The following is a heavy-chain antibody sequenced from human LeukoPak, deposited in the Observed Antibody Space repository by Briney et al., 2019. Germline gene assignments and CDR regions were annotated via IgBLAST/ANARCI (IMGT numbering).Heavy chain of an antibody. CDR1: GGSISNYY. D-gene: IGHD3-3*01. CDR2: ILSSGST. V-gene: IGHV4-59*12. CDR3: ARVNAYDFWSGYIDY. J-gene: IGHJ4*02. Sequence: SETLSLTCTVSGGSISNYYWNWIRQPPGKGLEWIGYILSSGSTHHNPSLTSRISLSVDTSKNQFSLKLSSVTAADTAVYYCARVNAYDFWSGYIDYWGQGTLVTVSS.